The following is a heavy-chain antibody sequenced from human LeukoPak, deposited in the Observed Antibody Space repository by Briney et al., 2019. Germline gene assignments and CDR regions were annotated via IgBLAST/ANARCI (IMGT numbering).Heavy chain of an antibody. V-gene: IGHV5-51*01. Sequence: PGESLKISCKGSGYSFTSYWIGWVRQMPGKGLEWMGIIYPGDSDTRYSPSFQGQVTISADKSVRTAHLQWSSLKASDTAMYYCARPNITSYYDSRGYDAFDVWGQGTMVTVSS. J-gene: IGHJ3*01. D-gene: IGHD3-22*01. CDR1: GYSFTSYW. CDR2: IYPGDSDT. CDR3: ARPNITSYYDSRGYDAFDV.